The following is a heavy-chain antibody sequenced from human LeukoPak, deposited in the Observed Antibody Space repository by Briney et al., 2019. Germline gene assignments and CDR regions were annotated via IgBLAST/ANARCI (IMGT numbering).Heavy chain of an antibody. D-gene: IGHD4-11*01. CDR3: ARDYGDYRFDY. J-gene: IGHJ4*02. CDR1: GYSISSGYY. Sequence: SETLSLTCAVSGYSISSGYYWGWIRQPPGNGLEWIGSIYHSGSTYYNPSLKSRVTISVDTSKNQFSLKLSSVTAADTAVYYCARDYGDYRFDYWGQGTLVTVSS. CDR2: IYHSGST. V-gene: IGHV4-38-2*02.